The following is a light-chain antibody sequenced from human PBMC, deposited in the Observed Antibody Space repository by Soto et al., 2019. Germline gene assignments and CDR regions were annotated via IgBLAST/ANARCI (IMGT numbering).Light chain of an antibody. CDR1: QSVSNN. J-gene: IGKJ1*01. V-gene: IGKV3-15*01. Sequence: EIVMTQSPATLSVSPGERVTLSCRASQSVSNNLAWYQQKPGQAPRLLIYGASTSATGIPARFSGGGSETEFTLTISSLQSEDFAVYYCQQYHNWPPRTFGQGTKVEIK. CDR2: GAS. CDR3: QQYHNWPPRT.